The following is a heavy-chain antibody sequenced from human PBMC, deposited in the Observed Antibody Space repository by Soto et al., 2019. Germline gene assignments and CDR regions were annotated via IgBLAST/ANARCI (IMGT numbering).Heavy chain of an antibody. D-gene: IGHD3-10*01. CDR3: ARADGSDIKALDY. CDR1: GGSISSGDYY. J-gene: IGHJ4*02. Sequence: QVQLQESGPGLVKPSQTLSLTCTVSGGSISSGDYYWSWIRQPPGKVLEWIGYIYYSGSTYYNPSLKSRVTMSVDTSKNQFSLKLSSVTAADTAVYYCARADGSDIKALDYWGQGTLVTVSS. V-gene: IGHV4-30-4*01. CDR2: IYYSGST.